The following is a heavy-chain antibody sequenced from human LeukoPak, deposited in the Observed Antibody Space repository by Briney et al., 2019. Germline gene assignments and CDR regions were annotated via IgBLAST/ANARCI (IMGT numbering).Heavy chain of an antibody. CDR2: IYYSGST. J-gene: IGHJ5*02. CDR3: ARRNMVRGVIDWFDP. D-gene: IGHD3-10*01. CDR1: GGSISSYY. Sequence: PSETLSLTCTDSGGSISSYYWSWIRQPPGKGLEWIGYIYYSGSTNYNPSLKSRVTISVDTSKNQFSLKLSSVTAADTAVYYCARRNMVRGVIDWFDPWGQGTLVTVSS. V-gene: IGHV4-59*01.